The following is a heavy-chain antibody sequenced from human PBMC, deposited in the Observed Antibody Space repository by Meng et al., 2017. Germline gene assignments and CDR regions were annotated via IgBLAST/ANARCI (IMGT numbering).Heavy chain of an antibody. V-gene: IGHV3-33*08. J-gene: IGHJ4*02. CDR2: IWYDGSNK. CDR3: ARDLTAMGEFDFDY. D-gene: IGHD5-18*01. CDR1: GFTFSNAW. Sequence: GESLKISCAASGFTFSNAWMSWVRQAPGKGLEWVAVIWYDGSNKYYADSVKGRFTISRDNSKNTLYLQMNSLRAEDTAVYYCARDLTAMGEFDFDYWGQGTLVTVSS.